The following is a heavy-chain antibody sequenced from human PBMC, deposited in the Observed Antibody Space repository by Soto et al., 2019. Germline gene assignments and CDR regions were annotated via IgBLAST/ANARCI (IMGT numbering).Heavy chain of an antibody. J-gene: IGHJ4*02. V-gene: IGHV4-31*03. D-gene: IGHD5-18*01. CDR2: ISHSGST. CDR3: AREYTYGSNFFDC. Sequence: QVQLQESGPGLVKPSQNLSLSCTVSGGSISSAAYYWSWIRQHPGKGLEWIGYISHSGSTYYTPSHKRRVITSADTSKNQFSLNLTSATAADRAVYYWAREYTYGSNFFDCWGQGALVTVSS. CDR1: GGSISSAAYY.